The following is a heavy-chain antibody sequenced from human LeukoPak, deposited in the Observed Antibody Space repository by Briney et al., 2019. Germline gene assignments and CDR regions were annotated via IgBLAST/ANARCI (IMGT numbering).Heavy chain of an antibody. CDR1: GYTFTGYY. D-gene: IGHD6-13*01. Sequence: ASVKVSCKASGYTFTGYYMHWVRQAPGQGLEWMGWINPNSGGTNYAQKFQGRVTMTRDTSISTAYMELRRLRSDDTAVYYCAREIGSSWKDWFDPWGQGTLVTVSS. J-gene: IGHJ5*02. CDR3: AREIGSSWKDWFDP. CDR2: INPNSGGT. V-gene: IGHV1-2*02.